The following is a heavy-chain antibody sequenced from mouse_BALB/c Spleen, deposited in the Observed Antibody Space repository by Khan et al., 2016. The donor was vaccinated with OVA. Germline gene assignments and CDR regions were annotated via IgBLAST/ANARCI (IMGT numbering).Heavy chain of an antibody. CDR1: GFTFNSYG. CDR2: ISGDSNTI. D-gene: IGHD1-1*01. J-gene: IGHJ2*01. Sequence: EVELVESGGGLVQPGGSRKLSCAASGFTFNSYGMHWVRQAPEKGLEWVAYISGDSNTIYYADTVKGRFTISRDNPKNTLFLQMTSLMSGDTAMYYCATSYFYGYYFDYWGPGTTLTVS. V-gene: IGHV5-17*02. CDR3: ATSYFYGYYFDY.